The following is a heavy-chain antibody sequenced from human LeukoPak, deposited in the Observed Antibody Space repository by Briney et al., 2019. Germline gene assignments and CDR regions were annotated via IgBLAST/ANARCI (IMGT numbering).Heavy chain of an antibody. V-gene: IGHV3-30-3*01. D-gene: IGHD3-22*01. CDR3: ARDSGRSYYDSSGYL. Sequence: GGSLRLSCAASGFTFSSYAMHWVRQAPGKGLEWVAVISYDGSNKYYAGSVKGRFTISRDNSKNTLYLQMNSLRAEDTAVYYCARDSGRSYYDSSGYLWGQGTLVTVSS. CDR1: GFTFSSYA. CDR2: ISYDGSNK. J-gene: IGHJ5*02.